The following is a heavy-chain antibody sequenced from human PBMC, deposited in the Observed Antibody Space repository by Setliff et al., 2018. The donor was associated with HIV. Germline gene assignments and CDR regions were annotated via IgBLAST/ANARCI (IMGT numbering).Heavy chain of an antibody. Sequence: KSSETLSLTCTVSGDSISSYYWNWIRQPPGKGLECIGHLYHSGSTHYSPSLKSRVTISVDTSKNQFSLKLSSVTAADTAVYYCANFGAMTGTYYFDYWGQGTLVTVS. D-gene: IGHD3-16*01. CDR1: GDSISSYY. CDR2: LYHSGST. V-gene: IGHV4-59*08. J-gene: IGHJ4*02. CDR3: ANFGAMTGTYYFDY.